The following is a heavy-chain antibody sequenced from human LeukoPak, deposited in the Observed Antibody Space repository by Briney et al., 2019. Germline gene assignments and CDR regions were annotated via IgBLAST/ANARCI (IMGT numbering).Heavy chain of an antibody. CDR3: ARWPVAAAGFG. Sequence: KFQGRVTITRDTSASTAYMELSSLRSEDTAVYYCARWPVAAAGFGWGQGTLVTVSS. V-gene: IGHV1-3*01. J-gene: IGHJ4*02. D-gene: IGHD6-13*01.